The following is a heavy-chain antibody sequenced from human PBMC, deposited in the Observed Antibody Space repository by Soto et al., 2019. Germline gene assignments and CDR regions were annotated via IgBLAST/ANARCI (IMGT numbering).Heavy chain of an antibody. Sequence: PGGSLRLSCAASGFTFSSYAMSWVRQAPGRGLEWVSAISGSGGSTYYADSVKGRFTISRDNSKNTLYLQMNSLRAEDTAVYYCAKAPLTFGGVIAPDYWGQGPLVTAPQ. CDR1: GFTFSSYA. CDR2: ISGSGGST. V-gene: IGHV3-23*01. J-gene: IGHJ4*02. D-gene: IGHD3-16*02. CDR3: AKAPLTFGGVIAPDY.